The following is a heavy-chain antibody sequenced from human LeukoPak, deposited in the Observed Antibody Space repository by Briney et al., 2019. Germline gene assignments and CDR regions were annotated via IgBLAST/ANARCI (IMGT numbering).Heavy chain of an antibody. J-gene: IGHJ3*02. CDR3: AKAIPNWNYGAFDI. CDR1: GFTFDDYA. CDR2: ISWNGGSI. V-gene: IGHV3-9*01. Sequence: GGSLRLSCAASGFTFDDYAMHWVRQAPGKGLEWVSGISWNGGSIDYADSVKGRFTISRDNAKNSLYLQMNSLRAEDTAVYYCAKAIPNWNYGAFDIWGQGTMVTVSS. D-gene: IGHD1-7*01.